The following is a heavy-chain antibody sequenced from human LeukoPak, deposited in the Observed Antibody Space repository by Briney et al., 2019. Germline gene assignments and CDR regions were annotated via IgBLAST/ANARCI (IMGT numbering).Heavy chain of an antibody. CDR3: ARGKTASWSTYYYDSSGYTGDY. D-gene: IGHD3-22*01. CDR1: GYSFTSND. V-gene: IGHV1-8*01. CDR2: MNPNSGNT. Sequence: ASVNVSCKASGYSFTSNDINWVRQATGQGLERMGWMNPNSGNTGYAQKFQGRVTMTRNTSISTAYMELSSLRSEDTAVYYCARGKTASWSTYYYDSSGYTGDYWGQGTLVTVSS. J-gene: IGHJ4*02.